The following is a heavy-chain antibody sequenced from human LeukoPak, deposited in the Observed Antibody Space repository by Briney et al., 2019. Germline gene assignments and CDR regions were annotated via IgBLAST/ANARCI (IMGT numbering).Heavy chain of an antibody. CDR1: GFTFSSYW. D-gene: IGHD1-26*01. Sequence: GGSLRLSCAASGFTFSSYWMSWVRQAPGKGLEWVANIKQDGSEKYYVDSVKGRFTISRDNAKNSLYLQMNRLRAEDTAVYYCAREGSQSASGTYPGNDWGQGTLVTVSS. J-gene: IGHJ4*02. CDR2: IKQDGSEK. CDR3: AREGSQSASGTYPGND. V-gene: IGHV3-7*01.